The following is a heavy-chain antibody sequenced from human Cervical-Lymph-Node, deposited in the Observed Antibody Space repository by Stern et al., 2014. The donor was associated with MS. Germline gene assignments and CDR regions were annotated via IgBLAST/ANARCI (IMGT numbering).Heavy chain of an antibody. J-gene: IGHJ6*02. CDR2: ITPYNGDS. CDR1: GYTFTYRY. D-gene: IGHD4-17*01. CDR3: ARSALYGDSGTYNMDV. Sequence: VQLVESGAEVKKTGSSVKLSCKASGYTFTYRYLHWVRQAPGQGLEWMGWITPYNGDSNSAQRFQDRITISRDMSLSTAYMELRSLRSDDTGIYYCARSALYGDSGTYNMDVWGQGATVTVSS. V-gene: IGHV1-45*02.